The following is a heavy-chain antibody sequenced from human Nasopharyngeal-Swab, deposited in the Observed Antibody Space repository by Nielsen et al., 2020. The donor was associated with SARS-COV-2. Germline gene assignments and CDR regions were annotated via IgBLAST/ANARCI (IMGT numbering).Heavy chain of an antibody. Sequence: ASVKVSCKASGCTFTGYYMHWVRQAPGQGLEWMGRINPNSGGTNYAQKFQGRVTMTRDTSISTAYMELSRLRSDDTAVYYCARVQSVVVAGTDYYYYGMDVWGQGTTVTVSS. D-gene: IGHD2-15*01. CDR1: GCTFTGYY. CDR3: ARVQSVVVAGTDYYYYGMDV. V-gene: IGHV1-2*06. J-gene: IGHJ6*02. CDR2: INPNSGGT.